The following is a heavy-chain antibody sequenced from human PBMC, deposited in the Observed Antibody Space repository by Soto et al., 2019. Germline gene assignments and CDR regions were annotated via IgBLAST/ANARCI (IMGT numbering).Heavy chain of an antibody. CDR1: GYTFFTYD. J-gene: IGHJ5*02. D-gene: IGHD3-16*01. CDR3: ARHHGPTSSENWCDP. CDR2: ISTYSGDT. Sequence: QVHLVQSGVEVKTPGASVKVSCQASGYTFFTYDISWVRQAPGQGLEWMGWISTYSGDTKYAQKFQGRVTMTPDTSTTTAYLELRILRTDDTAGYYCARHHGPTSSENWCDPWGQGTLVTVSS. V-gene: IGHV1-18*01.